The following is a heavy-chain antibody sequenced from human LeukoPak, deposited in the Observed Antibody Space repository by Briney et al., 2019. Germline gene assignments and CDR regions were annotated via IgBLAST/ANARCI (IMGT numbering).Heavy chain of an antibody. CDR3: ARLAYCGGDCYSNAFDI. Sequence: SETLSLTCAVSGGSISSGSYYWSWIRQPAGKGLEWIGRIYTSGSTNYNPSLKSRVTISVDTSKNQFSLKLSSVTAADTAVYYCARLAYCGGDCYSNAFDIWGRGTMVTVSS. CDR1: GGSISSGSYY. V-gene: IGHV4-61*02. D-gene: IGHD2-21*01. J-gene: IGHJ3*02. CDR2: IYTSGST.